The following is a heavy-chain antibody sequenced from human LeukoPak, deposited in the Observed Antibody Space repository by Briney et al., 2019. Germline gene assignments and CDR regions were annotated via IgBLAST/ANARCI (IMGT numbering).Heavy chain of an antibody. V-gene: IGHV1-18*01. CDR1: GYTFTSYG. CDR2: ISAYNGNT. CDR3: ARQGYGGNPQGAADY. D-gene: IGHD4-23*01. Sequence: EASVKVSCKASGYTFTSYGISWVRQAPGQGLEWMGWISAYNGNTNYAQRLQGRVTMTTDTSTSTAYMELRSLRSDDTAVYYCARQGYGGNPQGAADYWGQGTLVTVSS. J-gene: IGHJ4*02.